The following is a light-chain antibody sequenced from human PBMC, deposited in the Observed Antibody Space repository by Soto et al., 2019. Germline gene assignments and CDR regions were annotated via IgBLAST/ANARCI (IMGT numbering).Light chain of an antibody. CDR3: QKYNSAPRA. CDR1: QGIANY. J-gene: IGKJ1*01. V-gene: IGKV1-27*01. CDR2: DTS. Sequence: DIQMTQSPSSLSASVGDRVTITCRASQGIANYVAWYQQSPGKVPKLLIYDTSTLQSGFPSRFSGSGSGTDFTLTISSLQPEDVATYYCQKYNSAPRAFGQGTKVEI.